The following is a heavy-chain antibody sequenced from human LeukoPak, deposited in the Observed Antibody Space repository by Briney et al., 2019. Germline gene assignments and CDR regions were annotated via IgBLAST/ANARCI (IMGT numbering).Heavy chain of an antibody. CDR3: AKDRGYSSSWAHFDY. J-gene: IGHJ4*02. CDR2: ISGSGGST. Sequence: PGGSLRLSCAASGFTLSSYDMSWVRQAPGKGLEWVSAISGSGGSTYYADSVKGRFTISRDNSKNTLYLQMNSLRAEDTAVYYCAKDRGYSSSWAHFDYWGQGTLVTVSS. V-gene: IGHV3-23*01. CDR1: GFTLSSYD. D-gene: IGHD6-13*01.